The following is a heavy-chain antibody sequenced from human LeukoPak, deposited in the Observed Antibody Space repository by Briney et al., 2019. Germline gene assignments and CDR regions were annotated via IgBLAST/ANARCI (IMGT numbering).Heavy chain of an antibody. D-gene: IGHD6-6*01. Sequence: SETLSLTCTVSGGSINNYFWSWIRQPAGKGLEWIGRIYTSGSTNYNPSLKSRVTMSVDTSKNQFSLKLSSVTAADTAVYYCARARGVSSSSYVFDYWGQGTLVTVSS. CDR2: IYTSGST. J-gene: IGHJ4*02. V-gene: IGHV4-4*07. CDR1: GGSINNYF. CDR3: ARARGVSSSSYVFDY.